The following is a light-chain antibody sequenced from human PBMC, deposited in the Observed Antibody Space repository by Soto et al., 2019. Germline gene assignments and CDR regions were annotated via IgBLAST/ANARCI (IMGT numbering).Light chain of an antibody. V-gene: IGKV3-11*01. CDR1: KSVGGD. J-gene: IGKJ1*01. Sequence: DIVLTQSPATLSLTPGQGASLSCRASKSVGGDLVWYQQHPGQAPRLLIYDASNRATGIPPRFSGSGSGTDFTLTISSLGPEDFAVYYCQQRTNWPWTFGQGTKVDIK. CDR2: DAS. CDR3: QQRTNWPWT.